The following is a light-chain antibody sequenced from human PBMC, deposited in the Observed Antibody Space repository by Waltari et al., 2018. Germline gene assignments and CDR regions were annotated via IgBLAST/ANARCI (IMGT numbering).Light chain of an antibody. CDR2: SDS. Sequence: QFPPTAPQHLIYSDSNRPSGVPHRCSVSNTGASSSLAISGLQTEDDADYYCHSYDNSLSGALWVFGGGTKLTVL. J-gene: IGLJ3*02. V-gene: IGLV1-40*03. CDR3: HSYDNSLSGALWV.